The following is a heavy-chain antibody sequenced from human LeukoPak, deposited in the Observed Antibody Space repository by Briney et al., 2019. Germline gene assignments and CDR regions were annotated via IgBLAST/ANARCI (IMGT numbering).Heavy chain of an antibody. CDR1: GGTFSSYA. V-gene: IGHV1-69*04. D-gene: IGHD3-3*01. Sequence: GASVKVSCKASGGTFSSYAISWVRQAPGQGLEWMGRIIPILGIANYAQKFQGRVTITADKSTSTAYMELSSLRSEDTAVYYCARVRRIGSLWSGYSFDYWGQGTLVTVSS. CDR3: ARVRRIGSLWSGYSFDY. J-gene: IGHJ4*02. CDR2: IIPILGIA.